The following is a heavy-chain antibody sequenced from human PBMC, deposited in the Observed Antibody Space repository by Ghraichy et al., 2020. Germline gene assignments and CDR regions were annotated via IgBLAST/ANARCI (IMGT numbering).Heavy chain of an antibody. CDR2: ITYIDSTT. V-gene: IGHV3-23*01. CDR1: GVTFNIYA. D-gene: IGHD5-18*01. J-gene: IGHJ6*02. CDR3: AKDVRETFGYGLYGMDG. Sequence: LSLTCAASGVTFNIYAMSWVRQAPGKGLEWVSGITYIDSTTYYANSVKGRFTISRDNSNNTVSLQMNSLRAEDTAVYYCAKDVRETFGYGLYGMDGWGQGTTVTVSS.